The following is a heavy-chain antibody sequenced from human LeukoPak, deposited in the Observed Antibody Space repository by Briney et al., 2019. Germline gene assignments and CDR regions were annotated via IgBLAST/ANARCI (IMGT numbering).Heavy chain of an antibody. V-gene: IGHV3-23*01. CDR2: ISGGGRST. J-gene: IGHJ4*02. Sequence: PGGSLRLSCAASGFTFSTCAMSWVRQAPGKGLEWVSTISGGGRSTDYADSVKGRFTISRDNAKNSLYLQMNSLRAEDTAVYYCARDSLALKSPTSYFDYWGQGTLVTVSS. CDR1: GFTFSTCA. CDR3: ARDSLALKSPTSYFDY. D-gene: IGHD3-3*02.